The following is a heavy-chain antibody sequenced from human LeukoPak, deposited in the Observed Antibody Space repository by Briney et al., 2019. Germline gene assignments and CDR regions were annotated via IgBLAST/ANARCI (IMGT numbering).Heavy chain of an antibody. CDR3: ARGGAVRPDY. CDR1: GFTFSNYG. J-gene: IGHJ4*02. V-gene: IGHV3-48*02. Sequence: GGSLRLSCVASGFTFSNYGINWVRQAPGKGLEWVAYISNTGSTINYADSVKCRFTISRDNAKSSLFLQMNSLRDEDTAIYYCARGGAVRPDYWGQGTLVTVSS. D-gene: IGHD4/OR15-4a*01. CDR2: ISNTGSTI.